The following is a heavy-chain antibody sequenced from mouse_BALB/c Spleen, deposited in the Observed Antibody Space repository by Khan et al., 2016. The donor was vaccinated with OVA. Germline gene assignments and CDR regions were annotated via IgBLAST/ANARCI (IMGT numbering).Heavy chain of an antibody. Sequence: QIQLVQSGPELKKPGETVKISCKASGYTFTNYGMNWVKQTPGQGLKWMGWINTYTGEPTYVDDFKGRFAFSLETSASTAYLQINNLKTEDTATYFCARPPYFSDVMVYWGQGTSVTVSS. CDR1: GYTFTNYG. J-gene: IGHJ4*01. CDR3: ARPPYFSDVMVY. CDR2: INTYTGEP. V-gene: IGHV9-3-1*01. D-gene: IGHD2-10*01.